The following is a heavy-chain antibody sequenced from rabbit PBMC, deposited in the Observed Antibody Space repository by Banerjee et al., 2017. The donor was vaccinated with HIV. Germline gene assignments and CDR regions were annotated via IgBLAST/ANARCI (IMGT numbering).Heavy chain of an antibody. CDR3: ARGLVAGVLDL. V-gene: IGHV1S7*01. Sequence: APGKGLEWIGIIYAARGTTDYASWVNGRFTISLDNAQNTVFLQMTSLTAADTATYFCARGLVAGVLDLWGQGTLVTVS. CDR2: IYAARGTT. J-gene: IGHJ3*01. D-gene: IGHD3-3*01.